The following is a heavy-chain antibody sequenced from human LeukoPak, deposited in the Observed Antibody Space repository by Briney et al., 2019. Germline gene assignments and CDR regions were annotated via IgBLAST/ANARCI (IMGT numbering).Heavy chain of an antibody. CDR3: AGKTARRQGGWYGY. Sequence: PSETLSLTCAVYGGSFSGYYWSWIRQPPGKGLEWIGEINHSGSTNYNPSLKSRVTISVDTPKNQFSLKLSSVTAADTAVYYCAGKTARRQGGWYGYWGQGTLVTVSS. CDR1: GGSFSGYY. V-gene: IGHV4-34*01. CDR2: INHSGST. J-gene: IGHJ4*02. D-gene: IGHD6-19*01.